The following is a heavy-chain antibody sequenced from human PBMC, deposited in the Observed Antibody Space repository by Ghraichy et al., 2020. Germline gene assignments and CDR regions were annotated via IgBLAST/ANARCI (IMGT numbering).Heavy chain of an antibody. D-gene: IGHD3-22*01. V-gene: IGHV4-31*03. J-gene: IGHJ4*02. CDR3: ARVISGAYYDSSGYADY. CDR2: IYYSGST. CDR1: GGSISSGGYC. Sequence: SETLSLTCTVSGGSISSGGYCWSWIRQHPGKGLEWIGYIYYSGSTYYNPSLKSRVTISVDTSKNQFSLKLSSVTAADTAVYYCARVISGAYYDSSGYADYWGQGTLVTVSS.